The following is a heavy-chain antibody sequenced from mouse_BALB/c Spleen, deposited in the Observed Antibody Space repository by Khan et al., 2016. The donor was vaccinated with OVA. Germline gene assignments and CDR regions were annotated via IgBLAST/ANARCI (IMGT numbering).Heavy chain of an antibody. D-gene: IGHD1-1*01. CDR2: IYPGDGRT. CDR1: GYTFRSYY. Sequence: QVQLQQPGPELVKPGTSVKMSCKASGYTFRSYYTHWVKQRPGQGLEWIGWIYPGDGRTKSNEKFKDKTTLTADKSPSTVNMLLSSLTSEDSAIYFCAISYYGSFWYFDVWGAGTTVTVSS. CDR3: AISYYGSFWYFDV. J-gene: IGHJ1*01. V-gene: IGHV1S56*01.